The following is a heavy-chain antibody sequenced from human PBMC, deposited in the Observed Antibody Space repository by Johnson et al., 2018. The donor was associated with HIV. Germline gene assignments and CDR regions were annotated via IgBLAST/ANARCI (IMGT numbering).Heavy chain of an antibody. CDR3: ARAIAAAGTVGVDAFDI. Sequence: QMQLVESGGGVVQPGRSLRLSCAASGFMFSYYAMHWVRQAPGKGLEWVAVMSHDGTNKYYVDSVKGRFAISRDNSKNTLFLQMNSLRAEATAVYYCARAIAAAGTVGVDAFDIWGQGTMVTVSS. J-gene: IGHJ3*02. CDR2: MSHDGTNK. CDR1: GFMFSYYA. D-gene: IGHD6-13*01. V-gene: IGHV3-30*09.